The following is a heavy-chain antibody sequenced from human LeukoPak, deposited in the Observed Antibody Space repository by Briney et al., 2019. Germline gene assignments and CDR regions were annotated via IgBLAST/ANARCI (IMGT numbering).Heavy chain of an antibody. V-gene: IGHV3-23*01. J-gene: IGHJ1*01. CDR2: ISGSGGST. CDR1: GFTFSNYA. Sequence: GGSLRLSCAASGFTFSNYAMSWVRQAPGKGLEWVSAISGSGGSTYYADSVKGRFTISRDNSKNTLYRQMNSLRAEDTAVYYCATYSSLNRREFQYWGQGTLLTVSS. D-gene: IGHD3-22*01. CDR3: ATYSSLNRREFQY.